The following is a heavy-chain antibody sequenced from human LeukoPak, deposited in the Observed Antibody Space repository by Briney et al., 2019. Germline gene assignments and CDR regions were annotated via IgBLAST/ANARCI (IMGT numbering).Heavy chain of an antibody. CDR2: FTSRSGTI. Sequence: PGGSLRLSCVASGFTFSSYSMKWVRQAPGKVLEWVSSFTSRSGTIYYADSVKGRFTISRDNAKNSLFLQMSSLRVEDTAVYYCARESSGMAATDKIDFWGQGTLVTVSS. CDR3: ARESSGMAATDKIDF. D-gene: IGHD1-1*01. CDR1: GFTFSSYS. J-gene: IGHJ4*02. V-gene: IGHV3-21*01.